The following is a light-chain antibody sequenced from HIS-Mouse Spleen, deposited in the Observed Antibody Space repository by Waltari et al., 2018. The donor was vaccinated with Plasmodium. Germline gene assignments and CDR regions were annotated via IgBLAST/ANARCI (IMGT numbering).Light chain of an antibody. Sequence: QSALTQPPSASGSPGQSATISCTGTTRDVGGYNYVSWYQQHPGKAPKLMIYEVSTRPSGVPDRFSGSKSGNTASLTVSGLQAEDEADYYCSSYAGSNNLVFGGGTKLTVL. CDR3: SSYAGSNNLV. CDR1: TRDVGGYNY. V-gene: IGLV2-8*01. J-gene: IGLJ2*01. CDR2: EVS.